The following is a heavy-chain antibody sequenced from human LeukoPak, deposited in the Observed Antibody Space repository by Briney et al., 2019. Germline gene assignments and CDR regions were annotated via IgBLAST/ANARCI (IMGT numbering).Heavy chain of an antibody. D-gene: IGHD2-15*01. CDR3: ARGDCSGGSCYSFLGSY. Sequence: SVKVSCKASGGTYSSYAISWVRQAPGQGLEWMGGIIPIFGTANYAQKFQGRVTITADESTSTAYMELSSLRSEDTAVYYCARGDCSGGSCYSFLGSYWGQGTLVTVSS. CDR1: GGTYSSYA. V-gene: IGHV1-69*13. J-gene: IGHJ4*02. CDR2: IIPIFGTA.